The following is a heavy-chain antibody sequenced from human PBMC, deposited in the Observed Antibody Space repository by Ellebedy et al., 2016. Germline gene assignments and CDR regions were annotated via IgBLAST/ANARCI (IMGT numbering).Heavy chain of an antibody. D-gene: IGHD3-22*01. CDR3: ARDKRTYYYDSGGYYGMDV. Sequence: GGSLRLSCAASGLIVSGNFMSWVRQAPGKRLEWVSAIHGSGSKYYADSVKGRFTISRDNSKNTLYLQMNSLRVEDTAVYYCARDKRTYYYDSGGYYGMDVWGQGTTVTVSS. V-gene: IGHV3-53*01. CDR2: IHGSGSK. CDR1: GLIVSGNF. J-gene: IGHJ6*02.